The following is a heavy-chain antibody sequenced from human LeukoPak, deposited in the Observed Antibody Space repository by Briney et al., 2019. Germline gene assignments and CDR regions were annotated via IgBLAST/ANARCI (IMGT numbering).Heavy chain of an antibody. CDR2: ISSNGGST. CDR3: ARVFGGARSSWFDP. V-gene: IGHV3-64*01. CDR1: GFTFSSYG. Sequence: GGSLRLSCAASGFTFSSYGMHWVRQAPGKGLEYVSAISSNGGSTYYANSVKGRFTISRDNSKNTLYLQMGSLRAEDMAVYYCARVFGGARSSWFDPWGQGTLVTVSS. D-gene: IGHD3-16*01. J-gene: IGHJ5*02.